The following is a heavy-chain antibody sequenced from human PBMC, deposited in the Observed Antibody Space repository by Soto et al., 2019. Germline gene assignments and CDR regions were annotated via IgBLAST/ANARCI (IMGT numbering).Heavy chain of an antibody. V-gene: IGHV3-53*01. CDR1: GFTVSSNY. Sequence: PGGSLRLFCAASGFTVSSNYMSWVRQAPGKGLEWVSVIYSGGSTYYADSVKGRFTISRDNSKNTLYLQMNSLRAEDTAVYYCARDRYDFEGMDVWGQGTTVTVSS. J-gene: IGHJ6*02. CDR2: IYSGGST. CDR3: ARDRYDFEGMDV. D-gene: IGHD3-3*01.